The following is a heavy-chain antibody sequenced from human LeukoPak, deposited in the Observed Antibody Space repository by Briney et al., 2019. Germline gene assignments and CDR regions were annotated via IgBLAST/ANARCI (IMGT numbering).Heavy chain of an antibody. V-gene: IGHV1-8*01. CDR3: ARLGMYYYDSSGYYYVRDDAFDI. J-gene: IGHJ3*02. CDR1: GYPFTIFD. CDR2: MNPRTGAT. D-gene: IGHD3-22*01. Sequence: GASVKVSCKTSGYPFTIFDINWVRQAPGQGLEFMGWMNPRTGATVYAQKFQGRVTMTRNTSISTAYMELSSLRSEDTAVYYCARLGMYYYDSSGYYYVRDDAFDIWGQGTMVTVSS.